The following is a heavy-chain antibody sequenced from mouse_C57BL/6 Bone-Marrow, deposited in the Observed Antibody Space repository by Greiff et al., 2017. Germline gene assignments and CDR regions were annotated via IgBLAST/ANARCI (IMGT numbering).Heavy chain of an antibody. D-gene: IGHD4-1*02. CDR1: GFTFSDYY. J-gene: IGHJ2*01. V-gene: IGHV5-12*01. CDR3: ARRTFNFCLDY. CDR2: ISNGGGST. Sequence: DVMLVESGGGLVQPGGSLKLSCAASGFTFSDYYMYWVRQTPEKRLEWVAYISNGGGSTYYPDTVKGRFTISRDNAKNTLYLQMSRLKSEDTAMYYCARRTFNFCLDYWGQGTTLTVSS.